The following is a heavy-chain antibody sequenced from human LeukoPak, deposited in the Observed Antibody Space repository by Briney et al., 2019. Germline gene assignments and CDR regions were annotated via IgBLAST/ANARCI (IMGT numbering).Heavy chain of an antibody. CDR1: GSTFSSYW. Sequence: GGSLRLSCAASGSTFSSYWMHWVRQAPGKGLVWVSRINSDGSSTSYADSVKGRFTISRDNAKNTLYLQMNSLRAEDTAVYYCARDRHYYDSSGYYYDFDYWGQGTLVTVSS. CDR3: ARDRHYYDSSGYYYDFDY. CDR2: INSDGSST. V-gene: IGHV3-74*01. J-gene: IGHJ4*02. D-gene: IGHD3-22*01.